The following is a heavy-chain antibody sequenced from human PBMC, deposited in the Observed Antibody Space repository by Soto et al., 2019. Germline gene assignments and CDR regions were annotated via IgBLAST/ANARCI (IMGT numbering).Heavy chain of an antibody. J-gene: IGHJ5*01. CDR1: GFTFSSYS. V-gene: IGHV3-48*02. D-gene: IGHD2-15*01. Sequence: GGSLRLSCAASGFTFSSYSMNWVRQAPGKGLEWVSYISSSSNTIYYADSVKGRFTISRDNAKNSLYLQMNSLRDEGTAVYYCAESRYCSGGSCFDFWGQGTLVTVSS. CDR2: ISSSSNTI. CDR3: AESRYCSGGSCFDF.